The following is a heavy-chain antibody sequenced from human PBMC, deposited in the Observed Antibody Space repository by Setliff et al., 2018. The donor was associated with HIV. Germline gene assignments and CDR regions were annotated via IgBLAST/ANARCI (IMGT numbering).Heavy chain of an antibody. CDR2: ISYSGST. CDR3: ARDRSDYYNLPGYFDH. J-gene: IGHJ4*02. CDR1: GGSISSGTYY. D-gene: IGHD3-3*01. Sequence: SETLSLTCTVSGGSISSGTYYWSWIRQHPGKGLEWIGYISYSGSTYYNPSLKCRVTISVDTSRNQFSLKLSSVTAADTAVYYCARDRSDYYNLPGYFDHWGQGTPVTVSS. V-gene: IGHV4-31*03.